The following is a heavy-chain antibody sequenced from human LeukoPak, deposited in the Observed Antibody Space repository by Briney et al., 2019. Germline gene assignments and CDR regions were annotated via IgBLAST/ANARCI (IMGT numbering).Heavy chain of an antibody. J-gene: IGHJ6*02. V-gene: IGHV4-59*08. CDR2: IYYSGST. CDR1: GGSISSYY. Sequence: KPSETLSLTCTVSGGSISSYYSSWIRQPPGKGLEWIGYIYYSGSTNYNPSLKSRVTISVDTSKNQFSLKLSSVTAADTAVYYCARHGDGSRGPAAMTHTYYYYYGLDVWGQGTTVTVSS. D-gene: IGHD2-2*01. CDR3: ARHGDGSRGPAAMTHTYYYYYGLDV.